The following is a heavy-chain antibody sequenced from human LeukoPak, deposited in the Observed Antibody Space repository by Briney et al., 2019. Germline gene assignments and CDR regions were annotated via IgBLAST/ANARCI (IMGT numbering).Heavy chain of an antibody. D-gene: IGHD3-10*02. Sequence: PGGSLRLSCAASGFTFSSYWMSWVRQAPGKGLEWVANIKQDGSEKYYVDSVKGRFTISRDNSKNTLYLQMNSLRAEDTAVYYCAKDVPKAYFDYWGQGNLVTVSS. CDR3: AKDVPKAYFDY. CDR2: IKQDGSEK. CDR1: GFTFSSYW. V-gene: IGHV3-7*01. J-gene: IGHJ4*02.